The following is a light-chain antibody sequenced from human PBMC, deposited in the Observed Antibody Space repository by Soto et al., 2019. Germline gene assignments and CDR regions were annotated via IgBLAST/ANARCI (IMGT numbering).Light chain of an antibody. Sequence: QSELTQPPSVSGAPGQRVTISCTGSYSNIGAGYEVHWYQQIPGTAPKLLVSGHNNRPSGVPDRFFGSKSGSPASLTIIGLQAEDEADYYCQSFDNSVRGSGVFGGGTKLTVL. J-gene: IGLJ3*02. CDR2: GHN. V-gene: IGLV1-40*01. CDR3: QSFDNSVRGSGV. CDR1: YSNIGAGYE.